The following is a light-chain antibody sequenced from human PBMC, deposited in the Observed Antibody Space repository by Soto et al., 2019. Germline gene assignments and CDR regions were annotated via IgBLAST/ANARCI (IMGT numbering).Light chain of an antibody. CDR1: QDIAGY. J-gene: IGKJ5*01. CDR2: GAS. CDR3: QQAYSFPIT. Sequence: DLQVTQSPSYVPASVGDRLTITCRASQDIAGYLAWYQHKKGRTPEXXIHGASRLQSGVPARFSGSGYGTDFNLSTNSLQPEDFATYYCQQAYSFPITFGQGTRLEIK. V-gene: IGKV1D-12*01.